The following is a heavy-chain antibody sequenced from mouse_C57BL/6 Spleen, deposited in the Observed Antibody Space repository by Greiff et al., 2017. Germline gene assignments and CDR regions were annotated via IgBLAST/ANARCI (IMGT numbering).Heavy chain of an antibody. V-gene: IGHV5-9*01. Sequence: VQLKESGGGLVKPGGSLKLSCAASGFTFSSYTMSWVRQTPEKRLEWVATISGGGGNTYYPDSVKGRFTISRDNAKNTLYLQMSSLRSEDTALYYCARQDYGNYWYFDVWGTGTTVTVSS. D-gene: IGHD1-1*01. J-gene: IGHJ1*03. CDR3: ARQDYGNYWYFDV. CDR1: GFTFSSYT. CDR2: ISGGGGNT.